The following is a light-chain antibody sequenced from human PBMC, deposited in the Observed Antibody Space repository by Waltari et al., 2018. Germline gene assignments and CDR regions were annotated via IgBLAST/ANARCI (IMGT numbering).Light chain of an antibody. Sequence: QSVLTQPPSTSGTPGQAATIPCSGPNSNIGRSSVFCYQQLPGTAPKLLIYRDNQRPSGVPDRFSASKSGTSAALAIRGLRSEDEADYYCAAWDDSLSVTYVFGSGTRVTV. CDR2: RDN. J-gene: IGLJ1*01. CDR1: NSNIGRSS. CDR3: AAWDDSLSVTYV. V-gene: IGLV1-47*01.